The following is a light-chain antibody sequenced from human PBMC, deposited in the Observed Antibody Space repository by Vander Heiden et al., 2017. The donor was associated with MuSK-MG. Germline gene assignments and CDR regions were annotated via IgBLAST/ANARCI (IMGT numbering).Light chain of an antibody. J-gene: IGLJ3*02. CDR2: NNN. CDR3: SAWDDGLISQV. V-gene: IGLV1-44*01. Sequence: QSVLPPPPSASVTPGPRFTISCPGSSSRISSTPVNSYQQFPGTAPQLLIYNNNQRPSGVPDRFSGSKSGTSASLAINGLQSEDEADYYCSAWDDGLISQVFGGGTKLTVL. CDR1: SSRISSTP.